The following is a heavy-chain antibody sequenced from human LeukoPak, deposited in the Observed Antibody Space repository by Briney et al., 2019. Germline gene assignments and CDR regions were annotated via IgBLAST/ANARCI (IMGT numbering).Heavy chain of an antibody. D-gene: IGHD3-16*01. Sequence: KPSETLSLTCTVSGGSVSTYYWSWIRQLAGKGLEWIGRIYTSESSRYNPSLKSRVTMSVDTSKNQISLNLTSVTAADTAVYYCASLSPPIDFWGQGILVTVSS. J-gene: IGHJ4*02. CDR2: IYTSESS. CDR1: GGSVSTYY. CDR3: ASLSPPIDF. V-gene: IGHV4-4*07.